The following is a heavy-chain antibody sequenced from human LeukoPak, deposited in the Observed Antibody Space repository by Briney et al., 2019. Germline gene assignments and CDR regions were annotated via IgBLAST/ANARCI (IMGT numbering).Heavy chain of an antibody. CDR2: ISSSSSAI. CDR1: GFTFSSYS. CDR3: ARGLTTVTCSPFDY. J-gene: IGHJ4*02. V-gene: IGHV3-48*02. D-gene: IGHD4-17*01. Sequence: GGSLRLSCAASGFTFSSYSMNWVRQAPGKGLEWVSYISSSSSAIYYADSVKGRFTISRDNAKNSLYLQMNSLRDEDTAFYYCARGLTTVTCSPFDYWGQGTLVTVSS.